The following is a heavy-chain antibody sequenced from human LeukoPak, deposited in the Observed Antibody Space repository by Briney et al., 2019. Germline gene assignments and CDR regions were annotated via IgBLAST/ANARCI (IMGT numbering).Heavy chain of an antibody. V-gene: IGHV3-66*02. CDR3: ARDRIGWFDY. CDR1: GFTVSSSY. D-gene: IGHD3-3*02. CDR2: IYSVGSA. Sequence: GGSLRLSCVASGFTVSSSYMSWVRQAPGKGPEWVSIIYSVGSAYYIDSVKGRFTISRDNSKNTLYLQLNSLRPEDTAVYYCARDRIGWFDYWGQGTLVTVSS. J-gene: IGHJ5*01.